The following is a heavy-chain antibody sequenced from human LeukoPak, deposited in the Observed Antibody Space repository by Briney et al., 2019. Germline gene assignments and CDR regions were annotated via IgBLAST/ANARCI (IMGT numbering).Heavy chain of an antibody. CDR3: ARDPRIPGRYGMDV. Sequence: GRSLRLSCAASGFTFSGFGMHWVRQAPGKGLEWVAVIWFDGSNKYYADSVKGRFTISRDNSKNTLYLQMNSLRAEDTAVYYCARDPRIPGRYGMDVWGQGTTVTVSS. CDR2: IWFDGSNK. J-gene: IGHJ6*02. CDR1: GFTFSGFG. V-gene: IGHV3-33*01.